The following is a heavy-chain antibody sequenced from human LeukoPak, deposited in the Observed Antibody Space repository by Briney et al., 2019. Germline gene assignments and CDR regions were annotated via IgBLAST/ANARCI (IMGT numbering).Heavy chain of an antibody. J-gene: IGHJ4*02. CDR3: ARYEMATSNDY. Sequence: PSETLSLTCSVFGGSISCSSYYWGWIRQPPGKGLEWIGSIYYSGSTNYNPSLKSRVTISVDTSKNQFSLKLSSVTAADTAVYYCARYEMATSNDYWGQGTLVIVSS. CDR1: GGSISCSSYY. CDR2: IYYSGST. V-gene: IGHV4-39*01. D-gene: IGHD5-24*01.